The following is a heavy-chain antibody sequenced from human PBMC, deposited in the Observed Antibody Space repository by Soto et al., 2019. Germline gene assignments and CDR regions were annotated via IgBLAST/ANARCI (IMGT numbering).Heavy chain of an antibody. D-gene: IGHD1-1*01. CDR1: GGSISSSSYY. V-gene: IGHV4-39*01. CDR3: ARHGPLSNNWNQLDY. CDR2: IYYSGST. J-gene: IGHJ4*02. Sequence: SETLSLTCTVSGGSISSSSYYWGWIRQPPGKGLEWIGNIYYSGSTYYNPSLKSRVTISVDTSKNHFSLKLSSVTAADTAVYYCARHGPLSNNWNQLDYWGQGTLVTVSS.